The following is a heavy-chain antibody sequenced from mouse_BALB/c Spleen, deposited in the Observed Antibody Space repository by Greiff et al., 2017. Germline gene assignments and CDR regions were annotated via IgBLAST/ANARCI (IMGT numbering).Heavy chain of an antibody. V-gene: IGHV5-17*02. D-gene: IGHD4-1*01. J-gene: IGHJ3*01. CDR2: ISSGSSTI. CDR1: GFTFSSFG. Sequence: EVMLVESGGGLVQPGGSRKLSCAASGFTFSSFGMHWVRQAPEKGLEWVAYISSGSSTIYYADTVKGRFTISRDNPKNTLFLQMTSLRSEDTAMYYCARGWDEGCAYWGQGTLVTGAA. CDR3: ARGWDEGCAY.